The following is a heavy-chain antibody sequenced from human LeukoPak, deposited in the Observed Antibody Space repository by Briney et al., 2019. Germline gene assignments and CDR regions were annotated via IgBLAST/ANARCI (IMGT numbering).Heavy chain of an antibody. CDR3: ARAPLPVDGERPR. CDR2: IFYIGGT. CDR1: GGSITSGDYY. D-gene: IGHD6-19*01. Sequence: SETLSLTCTVSGGSITSGDYYWNWVRQHPGKGQELSGYIFYIGGTYHNPSLSSRLTISVDTSKSRFSLKVTSVTAADTAVFYCARAPLPVDGERPRGGQGTLVTVSS. J-gene: IGHJ4*02. V-gene: IGHV4-31*03.